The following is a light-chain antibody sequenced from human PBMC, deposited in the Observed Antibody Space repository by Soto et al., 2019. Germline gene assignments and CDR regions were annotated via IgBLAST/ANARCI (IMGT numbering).Light chain of an antibody. V-gene: IGKV1-5*01. J-gene: IGKJ1*01. Sequence: DIQMTQSPSTLSASVGDRVTLTCRASQSISSWLAWYQQKPGKAPKLLIYEASILESGVPSRFSGSGSGTEFTLTINSLQPDDFATYYCQKHNTYPATFGQGTKVEIK. CDR1: QSISSW. CDR3: QKHNTYPAT. CDR2: EAS.